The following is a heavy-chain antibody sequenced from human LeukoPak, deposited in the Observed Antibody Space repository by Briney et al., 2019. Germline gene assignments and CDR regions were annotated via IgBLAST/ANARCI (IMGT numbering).Heavy chain of an antibody. CDR2: MYYSGST. V-gene: IGHV4-59*01. D-gene: IGHD3-3*02. CDR3: ARSSTGSYFDY. CDR1: GGSMSRYY. Sequence: SETLSLTCTVSGGSMSRYYWSWIRQPPGKGLEWIGYMYYSGSTEYNPSLKSRVTISVDTSKNQLSLKLSSVTAADTAVYYCARSSTGSYFDYWGQGTLVTVSS. J-gene: IGHJ4*02.